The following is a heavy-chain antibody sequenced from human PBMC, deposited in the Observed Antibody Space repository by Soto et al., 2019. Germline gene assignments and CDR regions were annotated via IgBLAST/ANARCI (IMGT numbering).Heavy chain of an antibody. V-gene: IGHV3-23*01. CDR1: GFTFNNYA. CDR2: ISGGGDTT. CDR3: ARGRGGSGSLTPRVDF. J-gene: IGHJ4*02. Sequence: EVQLLESGGGLVQPGGSLRLSCAASGFTFNNYAMTWVRQAPGKGLEWVSAISGGGDTTSYADSVKGRFTVSRDGSKHTPYLQMSSLRAEDTALYYCARGRGGSGSLTPRVDFWGQGTLVTVSS. D-gene: IGHD3-10*01.